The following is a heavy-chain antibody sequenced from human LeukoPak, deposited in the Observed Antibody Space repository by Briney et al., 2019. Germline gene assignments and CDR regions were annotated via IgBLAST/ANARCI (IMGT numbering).Heavy chain of an antibody. J-gene: IGHJ6*03. CDR3: ARDAGSGSWGSYYYYYMEV. CDR2: ISSSSSNI. V-gene: IGHV3-21*01. Sequence: GGSLRLSCAVSGFTVSGNYMSWVRQAPGKGLEWVSSISSSSSNIYYADSLKGRFTISIDFAKNSLYLQMNSLRAEDTAVYYRARDAGSGSWGSYYYYYMEVWGKGTTVTISS. CDR1: GFTVSGNY. D-gene: IGHD3-10*01.